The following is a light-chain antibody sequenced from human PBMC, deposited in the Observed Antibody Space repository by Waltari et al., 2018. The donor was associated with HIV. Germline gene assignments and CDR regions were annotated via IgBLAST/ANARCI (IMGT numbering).Light chain of an antibody. V-gene: IGKV6D-21*02. CDR2: FVS. Sequence: EIVLTQSPDFQSVAPKERVPLTCRASQSIGSSLFWFQQKPHQSPKLLIKFVSQSISGVPSRFSGGGSGTDFTLTISSLEPEDAAVYYCHQTRTLPWTFGQGTKVEI. CDR1: QSIGSS. J-gene: IGKJ1*01. CDR3: HQTRTLPWT.